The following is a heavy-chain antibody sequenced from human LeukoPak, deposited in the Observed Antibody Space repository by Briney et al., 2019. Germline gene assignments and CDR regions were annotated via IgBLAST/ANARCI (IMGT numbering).Heavy chain of an antibody. J-gene: IGHJ5*02. CDR2: INPNSGGT. V-gene: IGHV1-2*02. CDR3: ARASPTIFGVAPFDP. D-gene: IGHD3-3*01. Sequence: ASVKVSCKASGYTFTGYYMHWVRQAPGPGLEWMGWINPNSGGTNYAQKFQGRVTMTRDTSISTAYMELSRLRSDDTAVYYCARASPTIFGVAPFDPWGQGTLVTVSS. CDR1: GYTFTGYY.